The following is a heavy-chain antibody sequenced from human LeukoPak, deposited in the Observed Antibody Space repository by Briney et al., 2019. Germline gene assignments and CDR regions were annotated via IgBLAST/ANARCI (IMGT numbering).Heavy chain of an antibody. CDR1: GGSISSGGYY. D-gene: IGHD5-12*01. CDR3: ARVGVATIHY. V-gene: IGHV4-30-2*01. J-gene: IGHJ4*02. Sequence: SETLSLTCTVSGGSISSGGYYWSWIRQPPGKGLEWIGYIYHSGSTYYNPSLKSRVTISVDRSKNQFSLKLSSVTAADTAVYYCARVGVATIHYWGQGTLVTVSS. CDR2: IYHSGST.